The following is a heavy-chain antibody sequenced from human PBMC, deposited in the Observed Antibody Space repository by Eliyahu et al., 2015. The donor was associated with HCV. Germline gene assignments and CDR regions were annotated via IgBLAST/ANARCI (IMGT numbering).Heavy chain of an antibody. CDR1: GYSFTSYW. D-gene: IGHD2-15*01. V-gene: IGHV5-51*01. CDR3: ARVHCSGGSCYYFDY. CDR2: IYPGDSDT. Sequence: EVQLVQSGAEVKKPGESLKISCXGSGYSFTSYWIGWVRQMPGKGLEWMGIIYPGDSDTRYSPSFQGQVTISADKSISTAYLQWSSLKASDTAMYYCARVHCSGGSCYYFDYWGQGTLVTVSS. J-gene: IGHJ4*02.